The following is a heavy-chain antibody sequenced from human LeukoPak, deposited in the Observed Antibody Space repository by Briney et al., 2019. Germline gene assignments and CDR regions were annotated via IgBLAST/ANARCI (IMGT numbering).Heavy chain of an antibody. CDR1: GFTFDRFSFSSYW. CDR2: INGDGSSR. Sequence: GGSLRLSCAASGFTFDRFSFSSYWMHWVRQAPGKGLEWVSRINGDGSSRNYADSVKGRFTISRDNAKNTLYLQMNSLGAEDTALYYCAKGQRGDGMLLFDYWGQGTLVTVSS. CDR3: AKGQRGDGMLLFDY. V-gene: IGHV3-74*01. D-gene: IGHD5-24*01. J-gene: IGHJ4*02.